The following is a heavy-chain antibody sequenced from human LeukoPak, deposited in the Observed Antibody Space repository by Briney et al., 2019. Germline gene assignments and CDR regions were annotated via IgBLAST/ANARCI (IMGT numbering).Heavy chain of an antibody. V-gene: IGHV4-59*08. Sequence: SEILSLTCTVSGGSISTYYWSWIRQPPGKGLEWIGYIYYSGSTNYNPSLKSRVTMSVDTSKNQFSLKLSSVTAADTAVYYCARLSGRYYYDNSGYYGDWGQGTLVTVSS. CDR1: GGSISTYY. J-gene: IGHJ4*02. CDR2: IYYSGST. CDR3: ARLSGRYYYDNSGYYGD. D-gene: IGHD3-22*01.